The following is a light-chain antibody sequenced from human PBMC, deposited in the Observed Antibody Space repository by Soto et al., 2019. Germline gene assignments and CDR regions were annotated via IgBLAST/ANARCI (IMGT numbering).Light chain of an antibody. Sequence: DIQMTQSPSFVSASLGDSVTITCRASQDISSWVAWYQQRPGRAPTLLIYGASPLQSGVPSRFSCSGFGTEFTLTISNLLPEDVGTYYCQQANSFPVTFGQGTRLDIK. V-gene: IGKV1-12*01. CDR3: QQANSFPVT. CDR2: GAS. CDR1: QDISSW. J-gene: IGKJ5*01.